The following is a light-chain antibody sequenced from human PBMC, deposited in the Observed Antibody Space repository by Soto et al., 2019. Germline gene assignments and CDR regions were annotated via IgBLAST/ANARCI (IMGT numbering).Light chain of an antibody. CDR1: QDISSY. CDR3: QQLNSYPRT. CDR2: AAS. V-gene: IGKV1-9*01. J-gene: IGKJ1*01. Sequence: DIQLTQCPSFLSASVGDRVTITCRASQDISSYLAWYQQKPGKAPKLLIYAASTLQSGVPSRFSGSGSGTEFPLTLSSLQPEDFATYYCQQLNSYPRTFGQGTKVQIQ.